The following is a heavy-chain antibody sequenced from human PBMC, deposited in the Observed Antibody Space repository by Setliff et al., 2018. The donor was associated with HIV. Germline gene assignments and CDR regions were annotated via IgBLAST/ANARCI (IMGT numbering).Heavy chain of an antibody. CDR2: IYTSGST. Sequence: SETLSLTCTVSGGSISSGSYYWSWIRQPAGKGLEWIGHIYTSGSTNYNPSLKSRVTISRDTSTNQFSLKVSSVTAADTAIYYCAAFFVTPLTTQDFWGQGTLVTVSS. CDR1: GGSISSGSYY. V-gene: IGHV4-61*09. D-gene: IGHD4-17*01. J-gene: IGHJ4*02. CDR3: AAFFVTPLTTQDF.